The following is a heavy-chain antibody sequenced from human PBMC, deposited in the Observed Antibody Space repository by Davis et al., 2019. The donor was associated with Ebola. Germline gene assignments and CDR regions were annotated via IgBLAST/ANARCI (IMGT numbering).Heavy chain of an antibody. V-gene: IGHV3-74*01. CDR3: TRGGFAHAMDV. CDR2: ISNDGSGT. CDR1: GFTLNSYW. Sequence: PGGSLRLSCAASGFTLNSYWMHWVRQGPGKGLVWLSCISNDGSGTNYADSVRGRFTISRDNAKNTLYLQMSSLRAEDTAVYYCTRGGFAHAMDVWGQGTTVTVSS. J-gene: IGHJ6*02.